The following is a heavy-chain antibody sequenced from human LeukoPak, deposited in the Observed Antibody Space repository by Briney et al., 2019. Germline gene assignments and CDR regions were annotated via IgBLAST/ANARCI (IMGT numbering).Heavy chain of an antibody. Sequence: SETLSLTCIVYGMSLTDFQWGWIRQSPGKGLEWIGEINASGRTNYNPSLKTSVFISRDTSKRQFSLNLTPVTAADTALYCCARGDWGGYFDYWGQGIQVTVSS. CDR3: ARGDWGGYFDY. J-gene: IGHJ4*02. CDR2: INASGRT. V-gene: IGHV4-34*01. D-gene: IGHD3-16*01. CDR1: GMSLTDFQ.